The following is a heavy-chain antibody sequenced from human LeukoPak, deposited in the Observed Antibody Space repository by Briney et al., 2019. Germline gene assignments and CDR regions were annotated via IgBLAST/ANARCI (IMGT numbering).Heavy chain of an antibody. CDR1: GGSISSYY. CDR2: IYYSGST. D-gene: IGHD6-13*01. J-gene: IGHJ6*03. CDR3: ARLPLYSSSTDYYYYMDV. Sequence: SETVSLTCTVSGGSISSYYWSWIRQPAGKGLEWIGSIYYSGSTYYNPSLKSRVTISVDTSKNQFSLKLSSVTAADTAVYYCARLPLYSSSTDYYYYMDVWGKGTTVTVSS. V-gene: IGHV4-59*05.